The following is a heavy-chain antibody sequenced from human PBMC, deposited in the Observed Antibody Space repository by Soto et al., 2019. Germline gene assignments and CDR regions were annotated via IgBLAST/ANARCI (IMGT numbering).Heavy chain of an antibody. CDR2: IYYSGST. CDR1: GGSISSGGYY. CDR3: TKGPPTYYYDSSGQPGYYYGMDV. V-gene: IGHV4-31*03. J-gene: IGHJ6*02. Sequence: PSETLSLTCTVSGGSISSGGYYWSWIRQHPGKGLEWIGYIYYSGSTYYNPSLKSRVTISVDTSKNQFSPKLSSGTAADTAVYYCTKGPPTYYYDSSGQPGYYYGMDVWGQGTTVTVSS. D-gene: IGHD3-22*01.